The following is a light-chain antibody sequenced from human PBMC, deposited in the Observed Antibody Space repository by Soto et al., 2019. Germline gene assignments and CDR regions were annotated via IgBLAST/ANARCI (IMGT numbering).Light chain of an antibody. Sequence: QSVLTQPASVSGSPGQSITISCTGTSSDVGGYNYVSWYQQHPGKAPKFMIYDVSNRPSGVSNRFSGSKSGNTASLTISGLQAEDEADYYCCSYAGSSTFFYVFGTGTKLTVL. J-gene: IGLJ1*01. CDR1: SSDVGGYNY. CDR2: DVS. CDR3: CSYAGSSTFFYV. V-gene: IGLV2-23*02.